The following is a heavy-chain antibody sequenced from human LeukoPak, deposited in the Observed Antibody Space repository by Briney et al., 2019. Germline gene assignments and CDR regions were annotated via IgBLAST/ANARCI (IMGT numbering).Heavy chain of an antibody. J-gene: IGHJ6*02. V-gene: IGHV1-69*13. CDR3: ARYRVPYSSGWYGDVDYYGMDV. Sequence: SVKVSCKASGGTFISYAISWVRQAPGQGLEWMGGIIPIFGTANYAQKFQGRVTITADESTSTAYMELSSLRSEDTAVYYCARYRVPYSSGWYGDVDYYGMDVWGQGTPVTVSS. CDR2: IIPIFGTA. D-gene: IGHD6-19*01. CDR1: GGTFISYA.